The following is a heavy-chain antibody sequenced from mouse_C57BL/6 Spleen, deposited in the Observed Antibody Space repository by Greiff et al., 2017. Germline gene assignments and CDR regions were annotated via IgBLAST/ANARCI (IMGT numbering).Heavy chain of an antibody. D-gene: IGHD2-1*01. V-gene: IGHV1-26*01. Sequence: VQLQQSGPELVKPGASVKISCKASGYTFTDYYMNWVKQSHGKSLEWIGDINPNNGGTSYNQKFKGKATLTVDKSSSTAYMELRSLTSEDSAVYYCAREGDGNYLAWFAYWGQGTLVTVSA. CDR3: AREGDGNYLAWFAY. CDR2: INPNNGGT. CDR1: GYTFTDYY. J-gene: IGHJ3*01.